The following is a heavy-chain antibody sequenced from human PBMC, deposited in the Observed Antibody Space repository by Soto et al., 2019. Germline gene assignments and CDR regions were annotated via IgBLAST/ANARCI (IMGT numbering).Heavy chain of an antibody. Sequence: ASVKVSCKASGGTFSSYTISWVRQAPGQGLEWMGRIIPILGIANYAQKFQGRVTLTADKSTSTGYMELSSLRSEDTAVYYCARDSVPLGWFDPWGQGTLVTVSS. J-gene: IGHJ5*02. CDR1: GGTFSSYT. D-gene: IGHD6-13*01. CDR3: ARDSVPLGWFDP. V-gene: IGHV1-69*04. CDR2: IIPILGIA.